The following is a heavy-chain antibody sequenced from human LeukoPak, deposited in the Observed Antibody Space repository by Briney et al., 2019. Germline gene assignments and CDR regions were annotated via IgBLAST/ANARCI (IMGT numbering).Heavy chain of an antibody. V-gene: IGHV3-21*01. Sequence: GGSLRLSCAASGFTFSSYSMNWVRQAPGKGLEWVSSISSSSSYLYYADSVKGRFTISRDNAKNSLYLQMNSLRAEDTAVYYCAREYDSSGYYHLFDYWGQGTLVTVSS. CDR1: GFTFSSYS. J-gene: IGHJ4*02. CDR2: ISSSSSYL. CDR3: AREYDSSGYYHLFDY. D-gene: IGHD3-22*01.